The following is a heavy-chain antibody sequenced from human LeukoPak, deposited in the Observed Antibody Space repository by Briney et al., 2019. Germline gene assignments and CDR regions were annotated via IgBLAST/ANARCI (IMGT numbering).Heavy chain of an antibody. CDR1: GYTFTSYG. V-gene: IGHV1-18*01. Sequence: ASVKVSCKASGYTFTSYGISWVRQAPGQGLEWMGWISAYNGNTNYAQKLQGRVTMTTDTSTSTAYMELRSLRSDDTAVYYCAREGDNYDFWSGYSGNDAFDIWGQGTMVTVSS. D-gene: IGHD3-3*01. CDR2: ISAYNGNT. J-gene: IGHJ3*02. CDR3: AREGDNYDFWSGYSGNDAFDI.